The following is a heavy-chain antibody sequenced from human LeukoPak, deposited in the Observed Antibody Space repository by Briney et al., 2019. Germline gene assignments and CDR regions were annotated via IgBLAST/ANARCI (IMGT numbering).Heavy chain of an antibody. D-gene: IGHD4-17*01. CDR3: ARGRATVTVNFDY. Sequence: GGSLRLSCAASEFSVGSNYMTWVRQAPGKGLEWVSSISSSSSYIYYADSVKGRFTISRDNAKNSLYLQMNSLRAEDTAVYYCARGRATVTVNFDYWGQGTLVTVSS. V-gene: IGHV3-21*01. CDR1: EFSVGSNY. CDR2: ISSSSSYI. J-gene: IGHJ4*02.